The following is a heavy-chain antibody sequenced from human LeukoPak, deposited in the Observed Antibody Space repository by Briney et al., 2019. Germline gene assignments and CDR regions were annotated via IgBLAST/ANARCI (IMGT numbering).Heavy chain of an antibody. J-gene: IGHJ4*02. V-gene: IGHV6-1*01. CDR1: GDSVSSNSAA. D-gene: IGHD6-13*01. CDR3: ARAPGIAAAGDNYFDY. CDR2: TYYRSKWYH. Sequence: SQTLSLTCAISGDSVSSNSAAWNWIRQSPSRGLEWLGRTYYRSKWYHDYAVSVKSRITINPDTSKNQFSLQLNSVTPEDTAVYYCARAPGIAAAGDNYFDYWGQGALVTVSS.